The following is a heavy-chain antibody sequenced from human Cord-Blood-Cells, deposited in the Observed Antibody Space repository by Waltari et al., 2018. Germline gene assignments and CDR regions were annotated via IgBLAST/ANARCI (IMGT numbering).Heavy chain of an antibody. CDR1: GGSISSSSYY. J-gene: IGHJ5*02. Sequence: QLQLQESGPGLVKPSETLSLTCTVSGGSISSSSYYWGWIRQPPGKGLEWIGSIDYSGSTCYNPSRKSGVTISVDTSKNQFSLKLSSVTAADTAVYYGARHPSGALSSSSAYDWFDPWGQGTLVTVSS. CDR3: ARHPSGALSSSSAYDWFDP. V-gene: IGHV4-39*01. D-gene: IGHD6-6*01. CDR2: IDYSGST.